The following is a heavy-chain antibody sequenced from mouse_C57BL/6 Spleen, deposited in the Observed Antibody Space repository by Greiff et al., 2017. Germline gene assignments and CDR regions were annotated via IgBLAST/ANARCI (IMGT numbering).Heavy chain of an antibody. J-gene: IGHJ1*03. D-gene: IGHD1-1*01. CDR3: ARFYYYGSSYDWYFDV. CDR2: INPNNGGT. CDR1: GYTFTDYN. Sequence: EVQLQQSGPELVKPGASVKMSCKASGYTFTDYNMHWVKQSHGKSLEWIGYINPNNGGTSYNQKFKGKATLTVNKSSSTAYMELRSLTSEDSAVYYCARFYYYGSSYDWYFDVWGTGTTVTVSS. V-gene: IGHV1-22*01.